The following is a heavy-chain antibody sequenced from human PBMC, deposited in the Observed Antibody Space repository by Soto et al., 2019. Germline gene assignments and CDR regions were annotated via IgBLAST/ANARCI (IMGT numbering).Heavy chain of an antibody. CDR3: ARMTTETTGDYYYYYGMDV. D-gene: IGHD4-17*01. V-gene: IGHV4-61*01. CDR2: ISYSGGT. CDR1: GGSVSSGTYY. J-gene: IGHJ6*02. Sequence: QVQLQESGPGLVKPSETLSLTCTVSGGSVSSGTYYWSWIRQPPGKGLEWIGYISYSGGTNYNPSLKSRVTIPVDTSKNQFSMKLTSVTAADTAVYYCARMTTETTGDYYYYYGMDVWGRGTTVTVSS.